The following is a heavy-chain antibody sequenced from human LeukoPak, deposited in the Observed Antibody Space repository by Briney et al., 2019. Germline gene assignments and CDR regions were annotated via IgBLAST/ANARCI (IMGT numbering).Heavy chain of an antibody. CDR3: ARVRFTVQLWSRFDY. J-gene: IGHJ4*02. CDR2: ISSRSITI. D-gene: IGHD5-18*01. CDR1: GFTFNNYS. Sequence: PGGSLRLSYAASGFTFNNYSMNWVRQAPGKGLEWISYISSRSITIYYADSVKGRFTISRDNAKNSLNLQMNSLRAEDTAVYYCARVRFTVQLWSRFDYWGQGTLVTVSS. V-gene: IGHV3-48*01.